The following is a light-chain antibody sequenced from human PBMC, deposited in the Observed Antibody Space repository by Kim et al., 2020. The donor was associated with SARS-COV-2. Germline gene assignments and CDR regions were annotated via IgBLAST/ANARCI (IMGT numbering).Light chain of an antibody. V-gene: IGLV2-8*01. CDR1: SSDVGYYNY. CDR3: SSYAGSNSVV. Sequence: GQSVTISCTGTSSDVGYYNYVSWYQQHPGKAPKLIIYEVSKRPSGVPDLFSGSKSGNTASLTVSGLQAEDEADYYCSSYAGSNSVVFGGGTQLTVL. CDR2: EVS. J-gene: IGLJ2*01.